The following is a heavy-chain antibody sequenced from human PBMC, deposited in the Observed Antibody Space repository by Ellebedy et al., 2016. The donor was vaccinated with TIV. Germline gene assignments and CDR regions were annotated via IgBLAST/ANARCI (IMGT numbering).Heavy chain of an antibody. CDR3: AREVWYPAS. CDR1: GFTFNDYW. CDR2: INSDGTYT. D-gene: IGHD6-13*01. J-gene: IGHJ4*02. V-gene: IGHV3-74*01. Sequence: GESLKISCAASGFTFNDYWMHWVRQAPGTGLVWVSRINSDGTYTSHADSVKGRFTISRDNAKNTLYLQMNGLRAEDTAVYYCAREVWYPASWGQGTLVTVSS.